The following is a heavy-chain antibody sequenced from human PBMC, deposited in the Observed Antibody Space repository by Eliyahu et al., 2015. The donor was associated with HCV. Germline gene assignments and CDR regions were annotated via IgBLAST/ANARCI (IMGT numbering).Heavy chain of an antibody. V-gene: IGHV3-30*01. D-gene: IGHD3-10*01. Sequence: QVQLVESGGGVVQPGRSLRLSCAASGFXFSXYAMHWVRQAPGKGLEWVAVISYDGSNKYYADSVKGRFTISRDNSKNTLYLQMNSLRAEDTAVYYCARGFSSTITMVREIDYWGQGTLVTVSS. CDR2: ISYDGSNK. CDR3: ARGFSSTITMVREIDY. CDR1: GFXFSXYA. J-gene: IGHJ4*02.